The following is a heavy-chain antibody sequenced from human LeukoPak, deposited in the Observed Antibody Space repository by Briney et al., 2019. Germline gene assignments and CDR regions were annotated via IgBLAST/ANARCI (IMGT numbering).Heavy chain of an antibody. V-gene: IGHV4-4*07. J-gene: IGHJ4*02. CDR3: ARGRADPYSFDS. CDR1: GGSISNYY. D-gene: IGHD2-21*01. Sequence: PSETLSLTCTGSGGSISNYYWSWIRQPAGKGLEWIGRISASGNTNYNPSLKSRVTMSVDKSKNQFSLNLSSVTAADTAVYYCARGRADPYSFDSWGQGTLVTVSS. CDR2: ISASGNT.